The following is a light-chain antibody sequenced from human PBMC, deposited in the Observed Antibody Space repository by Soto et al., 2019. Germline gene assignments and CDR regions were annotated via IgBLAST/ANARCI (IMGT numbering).Light chain of an antibody. J-gene: IGLJ2*01. Sequence: QLVLTQPPSVSGAPGQRVTISCTGSSSNIGAGYDVHWYQQLPGTAPKLLIYGNSNRPSGVPDRFSGPKSGTSASLAITGLQAEDEADYYCQSYDSSLSGVVFGGGTQLTVL. CDR1: SSNIGAGYD. V-gene: IGLV1-40*01. CDR2: GNS. CDR3: QSYDSSLSGVV.